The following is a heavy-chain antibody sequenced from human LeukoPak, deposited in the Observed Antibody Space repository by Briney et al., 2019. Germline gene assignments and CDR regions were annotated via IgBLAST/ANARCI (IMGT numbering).Heavy chain of an antibody. J-gene: IGHJ5*02. D-gene: IGHD3-10*01. CDR3: ARSVPKVTMVRGVARNWFDP. CDR1: GGSFSGYY. CDR2: INHSGST. Sequence: SETLSLTCAVYGGSFSGYYWSWIRQPPGKGLEWIGEINHSGSTNYNPSLKSRVTISVDTSKNQFSLKLSSVTAADTAVYYCARSVPKVTMVRGVARNWFDPWGQGTLVTVSS. V-gene: IGHV4-34*01.